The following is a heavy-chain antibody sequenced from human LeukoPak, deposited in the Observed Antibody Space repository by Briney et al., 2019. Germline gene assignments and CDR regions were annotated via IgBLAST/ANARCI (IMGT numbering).Heavy chain of an antibody. Sequence: PGGSLRLSCVVSGFPFSNNPMNWVRQAPGRGLEWVSYIGNDITTTYYAESVKGRFTISRDNAKNSLYLQMNSLRVEDTAVYYCARDGGNSHEIDYWGQGTLVTVSS. D-gene: IGHD5-18*01. CDR1: GFPFSNNP. V-gene: IGHV3-48*01. CDR3: ARDGGNSHEIDY. CDR2: IGNDITTT. J-gene: IGHJ4*02.